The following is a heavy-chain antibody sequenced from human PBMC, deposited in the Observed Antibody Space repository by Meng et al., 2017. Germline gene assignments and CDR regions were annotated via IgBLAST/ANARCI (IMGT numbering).Heavy chain of an antibody. V-gene: IGHV4-34*01. J-gene: IGHJ4*02. CDR3: ASSGYSYGYRFDY. CDR2: INHSGST. D-gene: IGHD5-18*01. CDR1: GGSFSGYY. Sequence: QVQLQQWGAGLLKPSETLSRTGAVYGGSFSGYYWSWIRQPPGKGLEWIGEINHSGSTNYNPSLKSRVTISVDTSKNQFSLKLSSVTAADTAVYYCASSGYSYGYRFDYWGQGTLVTVSS.